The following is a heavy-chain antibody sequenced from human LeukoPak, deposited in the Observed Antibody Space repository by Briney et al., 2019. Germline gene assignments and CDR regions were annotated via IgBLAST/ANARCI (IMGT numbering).Heavy chain of an antibody. Sequence: GASVKVSCKASGYTFTSYGISWVRQAPGQGLEWMGWISAYNGNTNYAQKLQGRVTMTTDTSTSTAYMELRSLRSDDTAVYYCARGPHYYDSSGYYYGATLPGPGAWFDPWGQGTLVTVSS. CDR1: GYTFTSYG. J-gene: IGHJ5*02. V-gene: IGHV1-18*01. CDR3: ARGPHYYDSSGYYYGATLPGPGAWFDP. D-gene: IGHD3-22*01. CDR2: ISAYNGNT.